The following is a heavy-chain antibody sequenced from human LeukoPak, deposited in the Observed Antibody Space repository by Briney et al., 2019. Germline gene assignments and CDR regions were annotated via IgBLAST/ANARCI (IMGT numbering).Heavy chain of an antibody. V-gene: IGHV7-4-1*02. CDR2: INTNTGNP. CDR1: GHSLIYLS. Sequence: ASVTVSCKVSGHSLIYLSMHWVRQAPGQGPEWMGWINTNTGNPTYAQGFTGRFVFSLDTSVSTAYLQISSLKADDTAVYYCARANLWFGELGWIDPWGQGTQVTVSS. CDR3: ARANLWFGELGWIDP. J-gene: IGHJ5*02. D-gene: IGHD3-10*01.